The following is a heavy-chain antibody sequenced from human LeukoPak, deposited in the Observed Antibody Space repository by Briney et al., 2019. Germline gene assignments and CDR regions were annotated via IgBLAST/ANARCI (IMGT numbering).Heavy chain of an antibody. J-gene: IGHJ4*02. Sequence: ASVKVSCKASGYTFTGYYMHWVRQAPGQGLEWMGWINPNSGGTNYAQKFQGRVTMTRDTSISTAYMELSSLRSEDTAVYYCAREFYGSRPGSRSYYFDYWGQGTLVTVSS. CDR3: AREFYGSRPGSRSYYFDY. CDR1: GYTFTGYY. D-gene: IGHD1-14*01. V-gene: IGHV1-2*02. CDR2: INPNSGGT.